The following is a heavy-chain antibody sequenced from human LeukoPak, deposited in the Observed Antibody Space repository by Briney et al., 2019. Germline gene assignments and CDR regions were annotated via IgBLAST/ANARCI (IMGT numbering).Heavy chain of an antibody. CDR2: IYTSGST. CDR3: ARDVDIAAAGYGDNWFDP. V-gene: IGHV4-61*02. Sequence: PSETLSLTCTVSGGSISSGSYYWSWIRQPAGKGLEWIGRIYTSGSTNYNPSLKSRVTISVDTSKNQFSLKLSSVTAADTAVYYCARDVDIAAAGYGDNWFDPWGQGTLVTVSS. CDR1: GGSISSGSYY. D-gene: IGHD6-13*01. J-gene: IGHJ5*02.